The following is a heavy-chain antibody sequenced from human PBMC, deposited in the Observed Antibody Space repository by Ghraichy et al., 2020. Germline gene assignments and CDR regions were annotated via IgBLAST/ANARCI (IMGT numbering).Heavy chain of an antibody. Sequence: GGSLRLSCAASGFTFSSYAMSWVRQAPGKGLEWVSGISVSGGSTYYADSVKGRFTISRDNSKNTLYLQMSSLRDEDTAVYYCTRGYSGSGSYYWGTGTLVTVSS. V-gene: IGHV3-23*01. CDR1: GFTFSSYA. CDR2: ISVSGGST. J-gene: IGHJ4*02. CDR3: TRGYSGSGSYY. D-gene: IGHD3-10*01.